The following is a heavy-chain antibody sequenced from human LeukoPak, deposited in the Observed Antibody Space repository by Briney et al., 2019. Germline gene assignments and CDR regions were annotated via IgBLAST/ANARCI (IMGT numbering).Heavy chain of an antibody. CDR3: TTAPTERDFWSGYEFDY. V-gene: IGHV3-15*07. J-gene: IGHJ4*02. CDR1: GFTFSNAW. Sequence: PGGSLRLSCAASGFTFSNAWMNWVRQAPGKGLEWVGRIKSKTDGGTTDYAAPVKGRITISRDDSKNTLYLQMNSLKTEDTAVYYCTTAPTERDFWSGYEFDYWGQGTLVTVSS. D-gene: IGHD3-3*01. CDR2: IKSKTDGGTT.